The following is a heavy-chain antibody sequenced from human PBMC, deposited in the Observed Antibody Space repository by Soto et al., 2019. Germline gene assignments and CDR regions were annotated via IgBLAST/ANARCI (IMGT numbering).Heavy chain of an antibody. CDR1: GYTLTELS. CDR2: FDPEDGET. V-gene: IGHV1-24*01. D-gene: IGHD1-26*01. J-gene: IGHJ6*02. Sequence: ASVKVSCKVSGYTLTELSMHWVRQAPGKGLEWMGGFDPEDGETIYAQKFQGRVTMTEDTSTDTAYMELSSLRSEDTAVYYCATIQPGATNYGMDVWGQGTTVTVSS. CDR3: ATIQPGATNYGMDV.